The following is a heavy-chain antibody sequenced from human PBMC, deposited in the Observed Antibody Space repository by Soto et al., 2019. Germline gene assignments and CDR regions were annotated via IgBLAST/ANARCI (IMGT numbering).Heavy chain of an antibody. CDR1: EFRFSLHW. D-gene: IGHD6-13*01. J-gene: IGHJ4*02. CDR3: VGGSGWLFDY. Sequence: EEQLVQSGGGLVQPGGSLRLSCAASEFRFSLHWMNWFRLGPGKGLEWVANINPDGSAKHYVDSVKGRFTISRDNTKKAVDLQMNNLRVEDTAVYYCVGGSGWLFDYWGQGTLVTVSS. CDR2: INPDGSAK. V-gene: IGHV3-7*02.